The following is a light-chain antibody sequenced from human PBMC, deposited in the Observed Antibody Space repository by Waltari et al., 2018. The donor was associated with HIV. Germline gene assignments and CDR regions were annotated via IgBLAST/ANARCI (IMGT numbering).Light chain of an antibody. CDR1: ALPKQY. Sequence: SDELTQPPSASVSPGQTARITCSGNALPKQYAYWYQQKSGQAPVLVIYEDSKRPSVIPERFSGSRAGTMATLTINEAQVEDEADYYCYSTDSSGSRWVFGGGTKLTVL. CDR2: EDS. J-gene: IGLJ3*02. V-gene: IGLV3-10*01. CDR3: YSTDSSGSRWV.